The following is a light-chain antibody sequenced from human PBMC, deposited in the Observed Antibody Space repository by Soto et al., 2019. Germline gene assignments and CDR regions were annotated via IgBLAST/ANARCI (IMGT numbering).Light chain of an antibody. V-gene: IGLV1-47*01. CDR3: AAWDDSLSGVV. Sequence: QSVLTQPPSASGTPGQRVTFSCSGSSSNIGSNSVYWYQHLPGTAPKLLIYRNDQRPSGVPDRFSGSKSGTSASLAISGLRSEDEADYYCAAWDDSLSGVVFGGGTKLTVL. J-gene: IGLJ2*01. CDR1: SSNIGSNS. CDR2: RND.